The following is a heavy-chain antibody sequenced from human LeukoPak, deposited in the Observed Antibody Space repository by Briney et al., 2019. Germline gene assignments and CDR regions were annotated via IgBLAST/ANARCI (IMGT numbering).Heavy chain of an antibody. CDR1: GFTVSSNY. CDR3: ASGTTTSSGPSSY. V-gene: IGHV3-53*01. D-gene: IGHD4-17*01. J-gene: IGHJ4*02. Sequence: PGGSLRLSCAASGFTVSSNYMSWVRQAPGKGLEWVSVIYSGGSTYYADSVKGRFTISRDNSKNTLYLQMNSLRAEDTAVYYCASGTTTSSGPSSYWGQGTLVTVSS. CDR2: IYSGGST.